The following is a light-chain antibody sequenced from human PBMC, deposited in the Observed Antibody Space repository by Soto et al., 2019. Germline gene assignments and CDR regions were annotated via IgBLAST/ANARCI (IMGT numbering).Light chain of an antibody. CDR1: SSDVGGYNY. Sequence: QSALTQPASVSGSPGQSITISCTGTSSDVGGYNYVSWYQQHPGKAPKLMIYDVSNRPSGVSNRFSGSKSGNTASLTISGLPAQDEADYYCSSYTSSSTQVFGTGTKLTV. CDR2: DVS. J-gene: IGLJ1*01. V-gene: IGLV2-14*01. CDR3: SSYTSSSTQV.